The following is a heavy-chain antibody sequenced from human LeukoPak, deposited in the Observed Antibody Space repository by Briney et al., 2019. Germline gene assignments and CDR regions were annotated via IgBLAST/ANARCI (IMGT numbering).Heavy chain of an antibody. V-gene: IGHV3-23*01. J-gene: IGHJ4*02. CDR2: ISGSGGST. CDR3: ARAIAAGDDY. CDR1: GFTFSSYG. Sequence: PGGSLRLSCAAPGFTFSSYGMSWVRQAPGKGLEWVSAISGSGGSTYYADSVKGRFTISRDNSKNTLYLQMNSLRAEDTAVYYCARAIAAGDDYWGQGTLVTVSS. D-gene: IGHD6-6*01.